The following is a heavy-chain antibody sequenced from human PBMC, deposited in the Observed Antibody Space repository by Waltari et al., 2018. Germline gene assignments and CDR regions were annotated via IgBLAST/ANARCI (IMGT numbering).Heavy chain of an antibody. J-gene: IGHJ1*01. V-gene: IGHV3-30*01. CDR1: GFTIKDFA. CDR3: ARGDCSSTSCYSLES. CDR2: IASDGTNK. Sequence: QVHLVESGGGVVQSGKSLRLSCAASGFTIKDFAMHWVRQAPGQGLELGAVIASDGTNKFYGDSVKGRFTISRDNSGGTLYLQMNSLRPQDTAIYFCARGDCSSTSCYSLESWGHGTLVTVS. D-gene: IGHD2-2*01.